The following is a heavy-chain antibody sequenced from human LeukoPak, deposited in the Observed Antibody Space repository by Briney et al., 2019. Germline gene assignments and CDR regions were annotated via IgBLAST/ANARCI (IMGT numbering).Heavy chain of an antibody. CDR1: GFTFSSYS. Sequence: GGSLRLSYAASGFTFSSYSMNWVRQAPGKGLEWVSSISSSSSYIYYADSVKGRFTISRDNAKNSLYLQMNSLRAEDTAVYYCARNANYYDSSGYYYYYGMDVGAQGTTVTVPS. J-gene: IGHJ6*02. CDR2: ISSSSSYI. CDR3: ARNANYYDSSGYYYYYGMDV. V-gene: IGHV3-21*01. D-gene: IGHD3-22*01.